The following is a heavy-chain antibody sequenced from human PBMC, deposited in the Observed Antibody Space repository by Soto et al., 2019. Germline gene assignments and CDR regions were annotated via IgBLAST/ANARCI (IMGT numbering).Heavy chain of an antibody. J-gene: IGHJ2*01. CDR2: FSYSGSL. CDR3: AGGPRYWSFAL. V-gene: IGHV4-34*01. D-gene: IGHD1-20*01. Sequence: GELQQWGTGLLQPSETLSLNCSVYGGSSRSYHWSWSRQSPGEGLEWIGEFSYSGSLNYNPSLKGRVAVSLDTSTNHFSLTMTSVTAADTSVYFGAGGPRYWSFALWGRGTLVTVS. CDR1: GGSSRSYH.